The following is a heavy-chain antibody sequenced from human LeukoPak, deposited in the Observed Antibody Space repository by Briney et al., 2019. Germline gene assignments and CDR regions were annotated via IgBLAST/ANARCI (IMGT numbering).Heavy chain of an antibody. CDR1: GFEFHIYA. CDR3: AKDRHGTVGLTPFEY. V-gene: IGHV3-23*01. Sequence: TGGSLRLSCAASGFEFHIYAMSWVRQAPGKGLEWVSGTNDNGDNTNHADSVKGRFTISRYNSKNTLYLQMNSLRADDTAIYYCAKDRHGTVGLTPFEYWGQGTRVTVSS. CDR2: TNDNGDNT. J-gene: IGHJ4*02. D-gene: IGHD1-26*01.